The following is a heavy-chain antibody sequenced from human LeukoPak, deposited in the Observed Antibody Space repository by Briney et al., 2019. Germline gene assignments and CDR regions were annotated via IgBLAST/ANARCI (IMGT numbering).Heavy chain of an antibody. CDR1: GYSISSGYY. CDR3: ARGVSSSWYYYGMDV. J-gene: IGHJ6*04. Sequence: SETLSLTCAVSGYSISSGYYWGWIRQPPGKGLEGIGSIYHSGSTYYNPSLKSRVTISVDTSKNQFSLKLSSVTAADTAVYYCARGVSSSWYYYGMDVWGKGTTVTVSS. CDR2: IYHSGST. D-gene: IGHD6-13*01. V-gene: IGHV4-38-2*01.